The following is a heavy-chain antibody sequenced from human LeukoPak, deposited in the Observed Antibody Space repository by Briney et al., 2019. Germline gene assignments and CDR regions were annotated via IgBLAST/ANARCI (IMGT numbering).Heavy chain of an antibody. CDR1: GFTFSSYA. CDR2: ISGSGGST. J-gene: IGHJ1*01. CDR3: AKDVYDFWSGQGYFQH. D-gene: IGHD3-3*01. Sequence: GGSLRLSCAASGFTFSSYAMRWVRQAQGKGLEWFLAISGSGGSTYYADSVKGRFTIYRDNSKNTLYLQMNSLRAEDTAVYYCAKDVYDFWSGQGYFQHWGQGTLVTVSS. V-gene: IGHV3-23*01.